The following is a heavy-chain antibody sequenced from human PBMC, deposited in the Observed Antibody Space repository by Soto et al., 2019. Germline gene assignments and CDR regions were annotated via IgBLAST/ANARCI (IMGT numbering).Heavy chain of an antibody. Sequence: QVQLQESGPGLVKPSETLSLTCTVSGGSISSYYWSWIRQPPGKGLEWLGYIYYSGSTNYNPSLKSRGAISVDTYRNQFSRKLSSVTAADTAVYYCARYGYYDILTGYYVVDYWGQGTLVTVSS. J-gene: IGHJ4*02. CDR3: ARYGYYDILTGYYVVDY. CDR2: IYYSGST. V-gene: IGHV4-59*08. D-gene: IGHD3-9*01. CDR1: GGSISSYY.